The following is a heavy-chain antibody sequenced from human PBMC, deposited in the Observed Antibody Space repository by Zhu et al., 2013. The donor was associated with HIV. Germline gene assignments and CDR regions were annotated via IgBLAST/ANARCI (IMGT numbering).Heavy chain of an antibody. CDR3: ARDHNSGYYSYFDY. CDR1: GGTFSNYG. V-gene: IGHV1-69*01. Sequence: QVQLVQSGAEVKKPGSSVKVSCKASGGTFSNYGINWVRQAPGQGLEWMGGIIPIFDTANYAQKFQGRVTITADESTSTAYMELSSLRSEDTAVYYCARDHNSGYYSYFDYWGQGTLVTVSS. CDR2: IIPIFDTA. D-gene: IGHD3-22*01. J-gene: IGHJ4*02.